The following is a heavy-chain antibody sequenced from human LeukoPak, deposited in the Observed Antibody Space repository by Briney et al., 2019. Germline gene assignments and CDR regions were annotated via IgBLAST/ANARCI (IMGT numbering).Heavy chain of an antibody. V-gene: IGHV3-23*01. CDR1: GFTFCAYE. CDR3: AKTGGIAAAH. J-gene: IGHJ4*02. Sequence: GGSLRLSCAASGFTFCAYEMNWVRQAPGKGLEWVSAISGSGGSTYYADSVKGRFTISRDNSKNTMYLQMNSLRAEDTAVYYCAKTGGIAAAHWGEGTLVTVSS. D-gene: IGHD6-13*01. CDR2: ISGSGGST.